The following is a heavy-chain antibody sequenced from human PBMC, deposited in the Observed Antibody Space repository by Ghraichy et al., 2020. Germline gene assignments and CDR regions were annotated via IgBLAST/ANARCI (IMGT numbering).Heavy chain of an antibody. CDR2: INHSGST. CDR1: GGSFSGYY. D-gene: IGHD3-9*01. CDR3: ARGVPGVLRYFDWFDY. Sequence: SETLSLTCAVYGGSFSGYYWSWIRQPPGKGLEWIGEINHSGSTNYNPSLKSRVTISVDTSKNQFSLKLSSVTAADTAVYYCARGVPGVLRYFDWFDYWGQGTLVTVSS. V-gene: IGHV4-34*01. J-gene: IGHJ5*01.